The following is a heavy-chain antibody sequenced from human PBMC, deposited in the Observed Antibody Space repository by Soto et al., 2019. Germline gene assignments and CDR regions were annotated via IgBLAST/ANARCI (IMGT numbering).Heavy chain of an antibody. J-gene: IGHJ4*02. CDR2: FDPEDGET. V-gene: IGHV1-24*01. Sequence: ASVKVSCKVSGYTLTELSMHWVRQAPGKGLEWMGGFDPEDGETIYAQKFQGRVTMTEDTSTDTAYMELSSLRSEDTAVYYCATDQGYCSGGSCYPLLYWGQGTLVTVSS. CDR1: GYTLTELS. CDR3: ATDQGYCSGGSCYPLLY. D-gene: IGHD2-15*01.